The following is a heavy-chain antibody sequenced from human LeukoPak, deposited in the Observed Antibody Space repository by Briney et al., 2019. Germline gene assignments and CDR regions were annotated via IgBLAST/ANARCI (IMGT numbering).Heavy chain of an antibody. CDR1: GGSISSGDYY. CDR3: AKYYYDSSGYYLESAFDI. D-gene: IGHD3-22*01. V-gene: IGHV4-30-4*01. CDR2: IYYSGST. J-gene: IGHJ3*02. Sequence: PSETLSLTCTVSGGSISSGDYYWSWIRQPPGKGLEWIGYIYYSGSTYYNPSLKSRVTISVDTSKNQFSLKLSSVTAADTAVYYCAKYYYDSSGYYLESAFDIWGQGTMVTVSS.